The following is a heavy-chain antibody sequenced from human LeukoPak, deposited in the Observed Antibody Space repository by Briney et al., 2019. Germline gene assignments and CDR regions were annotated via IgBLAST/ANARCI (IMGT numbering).Heavy chain of an antibody. CDR2: IYYSVST. CDR3: ARDLPRSGRDAFDI. V-gene: IGHV4-59*01. J-gene: IGHJ3*02. Sequence: SETLSLTCNVSGASISNYYLSWIRQPPGKGLEWIGYIYYSVSTNYNPSLKSRVTISIDTSKNQFSLKLSSVTAADTAVYYCARDLPRSGRDAFDIWGQGTMVTVSS. D-gene: IGHD3-10*01. CDR1: GASISNYY.